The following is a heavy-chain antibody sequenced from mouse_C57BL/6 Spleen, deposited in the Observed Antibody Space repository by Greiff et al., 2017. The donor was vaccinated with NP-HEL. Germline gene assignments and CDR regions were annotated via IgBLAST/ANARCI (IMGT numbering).Heavy chain of an antibody. CDR2: IDPSDSYT. V-gene: IGHV1-59*01. CDR1: GYTFTSYW. J-gene: IGHJ3*01. Sequence: VQLQQPGAELVRPGTSVKLSCKASGYTFTSYWMHWVKQRPGQGLEWIGVIDPSDSYTKYNQKFKGKATLTVDTSSSTAYMQLSSLTSEDSAVYYCAREGNGVTPFAYWGQGTLVTVSA. CDR3: AREGNGVTPFAY. D-gene: IGHD2-2*01.